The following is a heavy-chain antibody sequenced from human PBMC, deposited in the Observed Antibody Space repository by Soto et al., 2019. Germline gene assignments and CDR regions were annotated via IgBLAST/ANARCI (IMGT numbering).Heavy chain of an antibody. D-gene: IGHD6-13*01. J-gene: IGHJ6*02. CDR2: IWYDGSNK. Sequence: PGGSLRLSCAASGFTFSSYGMHWVRQAPGKGLEWVAVIWYDGSNKYYADSVKGRFTISRDNSKNTLYLQMNSLRAEDTAVYYCARVRGMYSSSWYRTNYYYYGMDVWGQGTTVTVSS. CDR1: GFTFSSYG. V-gene: IGHV3-33*01. CDR3: ARVRGMYSSSWYRTNYYYYGMDV.